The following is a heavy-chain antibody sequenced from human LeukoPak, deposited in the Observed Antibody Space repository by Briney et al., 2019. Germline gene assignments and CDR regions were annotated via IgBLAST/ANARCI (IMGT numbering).Heavy chain of an antibody. V-gene: IGHV4-59*01. CDR1: GDSIDSYY. Sequence: LETLSLTCTVSGDSIDSYYWSWIRQPPGEGLQWIGYVFYSGPTNYDASLKSRVAISVDRSKNQFSLKLTSVSAADTAVYYCAGRSARYFDTWGQGTPVTVSS. J-gene: IGHJ4*02. CDR2: VFYSGPT. CDR3: AGRSARYFDT. D-gene: IGHD1-26*01.